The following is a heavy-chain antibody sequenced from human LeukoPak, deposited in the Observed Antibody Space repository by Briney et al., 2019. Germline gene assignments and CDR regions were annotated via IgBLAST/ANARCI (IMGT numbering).Heavy chain of an antibody. CDR1: GYTFTSYG. Sequence: ASVKVSCKASGYTFTSYGISWVRQAPGQGLEWMGWISAYNGNRNYAQKLQGRVTMTTDTSTSTAYMELRSLRSDDTAVYYCARVMAYCGGDCYQNSDAFDIWGQGTMVTVSS. J-gene: IGHJ3*02. V-gene: IGHV1-18*01. CDR3: ARVMAYCGGDCYQNSDAFDI. D-gene: IGHD2-21*02. CDR2: ISAYNGNR.